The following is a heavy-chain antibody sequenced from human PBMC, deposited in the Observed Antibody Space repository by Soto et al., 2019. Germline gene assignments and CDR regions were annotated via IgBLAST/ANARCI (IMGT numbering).Heavy chain of an antibody. CDR3: ARSFFYDSGSYYKGSFDY. J-gene: IGHJ4*02. D-gene: IGHD3-10*01. CDR1: GGSISSSSYY. V-gene: IGHV4-39*07. CDR2: IYYSGST. Sequence: PSETLSLSCTVSGGSISSSSYYWGWIRQPPGKGLEWIGSIYYSGSTYYNPSLKSRVTISVDTSKNQFSLKLSSVTAADTAVYYCARSFFYDSGSYYKGSFDYRAQRTPVTGSS.